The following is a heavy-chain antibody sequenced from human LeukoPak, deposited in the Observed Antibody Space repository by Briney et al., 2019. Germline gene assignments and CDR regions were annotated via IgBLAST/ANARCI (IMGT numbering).Heavy chain of an antibody. J-gene: IGHJ4*02. D-gene: IGHD5-12*01. CDR3: ARGMGGYGGYDY. Sequence: GGSLRLSCAVSGFAFGSEAMSWVRQSPARGLEWVAPISPGGGTTYYADYVKGRFTISRDNSKNTVYLQMNSLRVEDTAVYYCARGMGGYGGYDYWGQGTLVTVSS. CDR2: ISPGGGTT. CDR1: GFAFGSEA. V-gene: IGHV3-23*01.